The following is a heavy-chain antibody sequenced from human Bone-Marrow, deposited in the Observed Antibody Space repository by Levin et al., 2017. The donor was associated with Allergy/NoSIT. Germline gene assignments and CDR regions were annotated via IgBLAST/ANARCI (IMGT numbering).Heavy chain of an antibody. V-gene: IGHV3-9*01. CDR3: AKVVTGGSYSFGYFDY. Sequence: GGSLRLSCAASGFTFDDYALHWVRQAPGKGLEWVAGITYNSGNIDYADSVKGRFTISRDSAKNSLYLQMNSLRPEDTAFYYCAKVVTGGSYSFGYFDYWGQGTLVTVSS. J-gene: IGHJ4*02. D-gene: IGHD1-26*01. CDR1: GFTFDDYA. CDR2: ITYNSGNI.